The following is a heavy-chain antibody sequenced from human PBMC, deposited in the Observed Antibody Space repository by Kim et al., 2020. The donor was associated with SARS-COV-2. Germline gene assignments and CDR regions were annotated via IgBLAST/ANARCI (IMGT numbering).Heavy chain of an antibody. V-gene: IGHV3-53*01. D-gene: IGHD3-3*01. Sequence: YYADSVKGRFAISRDKSKNTLSLQMNSLRAEDTAIYYCASFFHIAYGMDVWGQGTSVTVSS. CDR3: ASFFHIAYGMDV. J-gene: IGHJ6*02.